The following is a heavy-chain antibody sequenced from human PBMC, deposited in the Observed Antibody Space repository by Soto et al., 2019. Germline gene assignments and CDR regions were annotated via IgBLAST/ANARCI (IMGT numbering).Heavy chain of an antibody. Sequence: GESLKISCKGSGYTFTSYWIGWVRQMPGEGLEWMGVIYPSDSDIRYSPSFQGKVTISADKSITTAYLQWSSLKAADTAMYYCVRSGTSSGRFSDYWGQGTLVTVS. CDR3: VRSGTSSGRFSDY. CDR2: IYPSDSDI. D-gene: IGHD2-15*01. J-gene: IGHJ4*02. CDR1: GYTFTSYW. V-gene: IGHV5-51*01.